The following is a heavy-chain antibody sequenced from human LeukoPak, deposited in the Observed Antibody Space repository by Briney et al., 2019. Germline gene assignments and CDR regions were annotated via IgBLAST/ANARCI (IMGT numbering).Heavy chain of an antibody. J-gene: IGHJ6*02. CDR2: ICNSGST. Sequence: PSETLSLTCIVSGGSISTCYWSWIRQPPGKGLEWIGYICNSGSTTYNPSLRSRVTISVDTSKNQFSLKLSSVTSADTALYYFARLNYDYRYGMDVWGQGTTVIVPS. V-gene: IGHV4-59*01. CDR3: ARLNYDYRYGMDV. CDR1: GGSISTCY.